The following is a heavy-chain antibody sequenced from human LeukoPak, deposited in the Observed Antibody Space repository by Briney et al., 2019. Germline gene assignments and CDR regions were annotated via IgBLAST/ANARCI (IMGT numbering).Heavy chain of an antibody. CDR1: GGSFSGYY. Sequence: PSETLSLTCAVYGGSFSGYYWSWIRQPPGKGLEWIGEINHSGSTNYNPSLKSRVTISVDTSKNQFSLKLSSVTAADTAVYYCARGNQDIVVVVAAAKTRGFDYWGQGTLVTVSS. CDR2: INHSGST. D-gene: IGHD2-15*01. CDR3: ARGNQDIVVVVAAAKTRGFDY. V-gene: IGHV4-34*01. J-gene: IGHJ4*02.